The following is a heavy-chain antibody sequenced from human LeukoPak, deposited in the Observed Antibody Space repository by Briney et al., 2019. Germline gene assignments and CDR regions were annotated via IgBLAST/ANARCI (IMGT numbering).Heavy chain of an antibody. CDR1: GYTFTSYA. CDR3: ARDQELLWFGSGPGGMDV. D-gene: IGHD3-10*01. CDR2: INTNTGNP. Sequence: EASVKVSCKASGYTFTSYAMNWVRQAPGQGLEWMGWINTNTGNPTYAQGFTGRFVFSLDTSVSTAYLQISSLKAEDAAVYYCARDQELLWFGSGPGGMDVWGQGTTVTVSS. V-gene: IGHV7-4-1*02. J-gene: IGHJ6*02.